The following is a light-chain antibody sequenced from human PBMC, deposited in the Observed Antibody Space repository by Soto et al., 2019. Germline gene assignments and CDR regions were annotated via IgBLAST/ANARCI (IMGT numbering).Light chain of an antibody. CDR3: SSYTRDKTVL. Sequence: QPASVSGSPGQSITISCTGSSTDVGGYNYVSWHQQHPGKAPKLMIFDVTKRPSGVSNRFSGSKSGDTASLTISGLQAEDEADYYCSSYTRDKTVLFGGGTKLTVL. CDR1: STDVGGYNY. CDR2: DVT. J-gene: IGLJ2*01. V-gene: IGLV2-14*03.